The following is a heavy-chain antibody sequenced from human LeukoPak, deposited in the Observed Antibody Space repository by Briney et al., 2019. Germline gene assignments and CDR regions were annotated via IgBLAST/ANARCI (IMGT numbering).Heavy chain of an antibody. D-gene: IGHD3-10*01. J-gene: IGHJ6*02. CDR2: IWYDGSTK. Sequence: PGRSLRLSCAASGFTFSSYGMHWVRQAPGKGLEWVAVIWYDGSTKYYADSVKGRFTISRDNSKSTLYLQMNSLRAEDTAVYYCARGKGFGELFYRLDVWGQGTTVTVSS. CDR3: ARGKGFGELFYRLDV. V-gene: IGHV3-33*01. CDR1: GFTFSSYG.